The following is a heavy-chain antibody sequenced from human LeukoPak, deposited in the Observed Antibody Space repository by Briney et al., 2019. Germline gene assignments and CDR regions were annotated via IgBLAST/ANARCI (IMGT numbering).Heavy chain of an antibody. J-gene: IGHJ4*02. D-gene: IGHD1-26*01. CDR1: GGSISSSSNF. V-gene: IGHV4-39*01. CDR2: NSYSGST. Sequence: PSETLSLTCTVSGGSISSSSNFWGWIRQPQGKGLEWIVSNSYSGSTYYNPSIKSRVTISVDTSKNQFSLKLSSVTAADTAVYYCARLTPYSGSPLGDYWGQGTLVTVSS. CDR3: ARLTPYSGSPLGDY.